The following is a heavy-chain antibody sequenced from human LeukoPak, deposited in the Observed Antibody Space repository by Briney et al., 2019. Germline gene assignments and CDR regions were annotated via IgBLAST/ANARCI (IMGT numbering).Heavy chain of an antibody. CDR2: IYTSGST. CDR3: ARDWYSSSWYSRRDAFDI. J-gene: IGHJ3*02. D-gene: IGHD6-13*01. CDR1: GGSISSYY. Sequence: SETLSLTCTVSGGSISSYYWSWIRQPAGKGLEWIGRIYTSGSTNYNPSLKSRVTMSVDTSKNQFSLKLSSVTAADTAVYYCARDWYSSSWYSRRDAFDIWGQGTMVTVSS. V-gene: IGHV4-4*07.